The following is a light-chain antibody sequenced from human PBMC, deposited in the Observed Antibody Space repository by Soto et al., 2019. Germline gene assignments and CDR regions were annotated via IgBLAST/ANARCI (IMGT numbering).Light chain of an antibody. CDR1: QSVSSGY. V-gene: IGKV3-20*01. CDR2: ETS. J-gene: IGKJ5*01. Sequence: EVVLTQSPGPLSLSPGERVTLSCRTSQSVSSGYLAWFQQKPGQTPRLLIYETSTRAAGIPDRFSGSGSGTAFTLTISRLEPEDFAVYYCQQYGTSPITFGQGTRLEI. CDR3: QQYGTSPIT.